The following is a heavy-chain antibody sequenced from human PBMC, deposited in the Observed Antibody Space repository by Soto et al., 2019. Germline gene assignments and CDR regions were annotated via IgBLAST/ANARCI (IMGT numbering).Heavy chain of an antibody. D-gene: IGHD6-19*01. CDR2: ISGSGGST. Sequence: EVQLLEPGGGLVQPGGSLRLSCAASGFTFSSYAMSWVRQAPGKGLEWVSAISGSGGSTYYADSVKGRFTISRDNSKNTLYLQMNSLRAEDTAVYYCAKDPPPSLIAVAGYFDYWGQGTLVTVSS. CDR1: GFTFSSYA. J-gene: IGHJ4*02. V-gene: IGHV3-23*01. CDR3: AKDPPPSLIAVAGYFDY.